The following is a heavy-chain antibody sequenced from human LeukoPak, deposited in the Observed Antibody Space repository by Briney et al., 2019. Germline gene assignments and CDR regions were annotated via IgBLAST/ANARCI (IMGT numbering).Heavy chain of an antibody. J-gene: IGHJ4*02. CDR3: ARGERGWYRDY. CDR2: INHSGST. V-gene: IGHV4-34*01. D-gene: IGHD6-19*01. CDR1: GGSISSYY. Sequence: PSETLSLTCTVSGGSISSYYWSWIRQPPGKGLEWIGEINHSGSTNYNPSLKSRVTISVDTSKNQFSLKLSSVTAADTAVYYCARGERGWYRDYWGQGTLVTVSS.